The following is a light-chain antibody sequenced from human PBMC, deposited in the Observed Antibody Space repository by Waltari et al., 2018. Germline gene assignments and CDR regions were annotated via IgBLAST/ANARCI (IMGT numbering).Light chain of an antibody. CDR2: QDI. Sequence: SYDLTQPPSVSVSPGQTSRIPCSGDNTQDRFNAWYQQNPSQSPVLVMFQDINRPSGIPWRFSGSTSGNTAFLTISGTQPVDEADYYCHVWDRGAAVFGGGTTLTVL. J-gene: IGLJ2*01. CDR1: NTQDRF. V-gene: IGLV3-1*01. CDR3: HVWDRGAAV.